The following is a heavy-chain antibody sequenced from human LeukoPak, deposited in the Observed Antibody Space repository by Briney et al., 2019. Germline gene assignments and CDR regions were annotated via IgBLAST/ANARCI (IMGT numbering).Heavy chain of an antibody. V-gene: IGHV1-24*01. CDR1: GYTLTELS. Sequence: GASMKVSCKVSGYTLTELSMHWVRQAPGKGLEWMGGFDPEDGETIYAQKFQGRVTMTEDTSTDTAYMELSSLRSEDTAVYYCAMTGYSSGWWGAYFDYWGQGTLVTVSS. J-gene: IGHJ4*02. D-gene: IGHD6-19*01. CDR2: FDPEDGET. CDR3: AMTGYSSGWWGAYFDY.